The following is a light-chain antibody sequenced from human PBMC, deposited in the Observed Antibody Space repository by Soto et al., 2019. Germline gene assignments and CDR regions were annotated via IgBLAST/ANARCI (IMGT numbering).Light chain of an antibody. V-gene: IGKV3-20*01. J-gene: IGKJ1*01. CDR3: QQYDISPPT. CDR2: VSS. CDR1: QSLNSFY. Sequence: EIVLTQSPCTLSLSPGERATLSCRASQSLNSFYLAWYKQKPVQAPRPLIYVSSNRATGIPDRFSGSGSGTDFTLTISRLDPEDFAVYYCQQYDISPPTFGQGTKVEVK.